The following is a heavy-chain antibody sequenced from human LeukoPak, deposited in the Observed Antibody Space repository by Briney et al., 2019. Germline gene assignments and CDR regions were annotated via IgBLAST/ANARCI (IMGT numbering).Heavy chain of an antibody. J-gene: IGHJ4*02. Sequence: SETLSLTCTVSGGSISSYYWSWIRRPPGKGLEWIGYIYYSGSTNYNPSLKSRVTISVDTSKNQFSLKLSSVTAADTAVYYCARVPLSCGGDCYSEAFYFDYWGQGTLVTVSS. D-gene: IGHD2-21*02. CDR1: GGSISSYY. CDR3: ARVPLSCGGDCYSEAFYFDY. V-gene: IGHV4-59*01. CDR2: IYYSGST.